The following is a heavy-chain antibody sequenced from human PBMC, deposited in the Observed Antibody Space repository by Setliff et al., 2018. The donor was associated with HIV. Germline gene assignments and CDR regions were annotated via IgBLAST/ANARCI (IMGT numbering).Heavy chain of an antibody. CDR3: AKLQEGHVYSHYDS. CDR1: GFTFSDYY. CDR2: ISTSGSPI. D-gene: IGHD2-21*01. Sequence: GGSLRLSCAASGFTFSDYYMSWIRQAPGKGLEWVSFISTSGSPIYYADSVKGRFTISRDNAKNSLYLHMNSLRAEDTAVYYCAKLQEGHVYSHYDSWGQGTLVTVSS. J-gene: IGHJ4*02. V-gene: IGHV3-11*01.